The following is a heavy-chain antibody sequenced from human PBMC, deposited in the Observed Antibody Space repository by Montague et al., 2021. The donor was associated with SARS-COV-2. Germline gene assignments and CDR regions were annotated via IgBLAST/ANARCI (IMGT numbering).Heavy chain of an antibody. CDR3: ARDGDSSSWYWFDP. V-gene: IGHV4-59*13. J-gene: IGHJ5*02. CDR1: GGSISSYF. Sequence: SETLSLTCTVSGGSISSYFWSWIRQPPGKGLEWIGYIHYSGSTHXNPSLKSRVTISVDTSKNQFSLKLRSVTAADTAVYYCARDGDSSSWYWFDPWGQGTLVTVSS. CDR2: IHYSGST. D-gene: IGHD6-13*01.